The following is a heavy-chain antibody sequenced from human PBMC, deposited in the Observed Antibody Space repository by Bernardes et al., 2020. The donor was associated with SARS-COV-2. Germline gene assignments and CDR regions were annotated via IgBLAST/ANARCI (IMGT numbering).Heavy chain of an antibody. J-gene: IGHJ6*03. CDR1: GFTFRTSW. V-gene: IGHV3-74*01. CDR2: LTPDGRST. Sequence: GCALRSSCAASGFTFRTSWMHWGRQAPGKGLVWVARLTPDGRSTDYADSVKGRFTISRNNAQNTVYLPVNNLGAEDTAVYYCSTGGTVNSAPGMDVWCKGMTVTVYS. D-gene: IGHD3-16*01. CDR3: STGGTVNSAPGMDV.